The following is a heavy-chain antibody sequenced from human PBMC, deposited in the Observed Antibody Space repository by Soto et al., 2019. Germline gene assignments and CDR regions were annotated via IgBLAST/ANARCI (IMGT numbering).Heavy chain of an antibody. D-gene: IGHD5-12*01. CDR2: IIPMFGTP. CDR1: GVTFNRQD. CDR3: ATSEGRGGYSFDY. Sequence: GASVKVSCKASGVTFNRQDMRWVRQAPGQGLEWMGGIIPMFGTPHYAEKFQDRVTITADESTGTACLELSSLTSEDTAVYYCATSEGRGGYSFDYWGPGTLVTVSS. J-gene: IGHJ4*02. V-gene: IGHV1-69*13.